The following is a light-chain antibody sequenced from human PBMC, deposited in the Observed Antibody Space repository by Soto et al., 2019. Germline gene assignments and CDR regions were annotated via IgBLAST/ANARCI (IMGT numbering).Light chain of an antibody. CDR2: KAS. J-gene: IGKJ1*01. Sequence: DIQMTQSPSTLSGSVGDRVTITCRASQTISSWLAWYQQKPGKAPKLLIYKASTLKSGVPSRFSGSGSGTEFTLTISSLQHDDFEPYYCQHYNSYSEAFGQGTKVDIK. CDR1: QTISSW. V-gene: IGKV1-5*03. CDR3: QHYNSYSEA.